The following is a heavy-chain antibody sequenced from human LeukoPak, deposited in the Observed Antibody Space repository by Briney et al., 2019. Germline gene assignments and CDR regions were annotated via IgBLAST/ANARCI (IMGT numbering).Heavy chain of an antibody. J-gene: IGHJ4*02. CDR3: ASHGVGLRYFDWSN. D-gene: IGHD3-9*01. V-gene: IGHV1-69*04. CDR1: GGTFSSYA. CDR2: IIPILGIA. Sequence: GSSVKVSCKASGGTFSSYAISWVRPAPGQGLEWMGRIIPILGIANYAQKFQGRVTITADKSTSTAYMELSSLRSEDTAVYYCASHGVGLRYFDWSNWGQGTLVTVSS.